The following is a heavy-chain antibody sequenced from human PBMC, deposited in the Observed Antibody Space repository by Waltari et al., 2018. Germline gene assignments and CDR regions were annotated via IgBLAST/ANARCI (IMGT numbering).Heavy chain of an antibody. CDR2: IIPILRIT. CDR3: ARDGSRAYNWFDP. V-gene: IGHV1-69*10. Sequence: LEQNREEVKKPGSSVKIYCKNSGGTFSSSNISWVRQAPGQGLEWMGEIIPILRITNYAQKFQGRVTITADKSTSTAYMELSSLKSEDTAVYYCARDGSRAYNWFDPWGQGTLVTVSS. CDR1: GGTFSSSN. J-gene: IGHJ5*02.